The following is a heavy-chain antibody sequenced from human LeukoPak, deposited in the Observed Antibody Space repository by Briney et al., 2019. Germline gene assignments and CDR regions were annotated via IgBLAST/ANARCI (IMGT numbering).Heavy chain of an antibody. D-gene: IGHD3-10*01. V-gene: IGHV4-34*01. CDR2: INHSGST. Sequence: SETLSLTCAVYSGSFSGYYWSWIRQPPGKGLEWIGEINHSGSTNYNPSLKSRVTISVDTSKNQFSLKLSSVTAADTVVYYCARGLITMVRGAPSYMDVWGKGTTVTVSS. CDR1: SGSFSGYY. J-gene: IGHJ6*03. CDR3: ARGLITMVRGAPSYMDV.